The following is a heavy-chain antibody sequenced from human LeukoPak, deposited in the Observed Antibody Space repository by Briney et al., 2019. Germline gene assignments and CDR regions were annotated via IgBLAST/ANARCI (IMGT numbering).Heavy chain of an antibody. D-gene: IGHD1-26*01. Sequence: ASVKVSCKASGYTFTSYYMHWVRQAPGQGLEWMGLINPTGGSTGYAQKFQGRVTMTRDKSTSTDYMELSSLRAEDTAMYYCARDNSVGDNAWWFDPWGQGTLATVSS. V-gene: IGHV1-46*01. CDR3: ARDNSVGDNAWWFDP. CDR1: GYTFTSYY. J-gene: IGHJ5*02. CDR2: INPTGGST.